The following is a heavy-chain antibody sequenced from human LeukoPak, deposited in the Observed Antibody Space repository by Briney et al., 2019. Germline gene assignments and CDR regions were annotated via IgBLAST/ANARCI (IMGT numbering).Heavy chain of an antibody. Sequence: PSETLSLTCTVSGGSFGSYYWSWVRQPPGKGLEWIGYIYTSGNTNYNPSLKSRVTISVDTSKNQFSVKLSSVTAADTAVYYCARQSSYCSGNSCSLYSFDYWGQGTLVTVSS. CDR2: IYTSGNT. D-gene: IGHD2-2*01. CDR1: GGSFGSYY. CDR3: ARQSSYCSGNSCSLYSFDY. V-gene: IGHV4-4*09. J-gene: IGHJ4*02.